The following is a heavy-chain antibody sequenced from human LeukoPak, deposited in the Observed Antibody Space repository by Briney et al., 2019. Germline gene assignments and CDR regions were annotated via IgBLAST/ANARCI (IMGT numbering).Heavy chain of an antibody. CDR1: GYTFTSYG. V-gene: IGHV1-18*01. D-gene: IGHD2-2*01. CDR2: ISAYNGNT. CDR3: ARDTRYCSSTSCNNWFDP. Sequence: ASVKVSCKASGYTFTSYGYNWVRQAPGQGLEWMGWISAYNGNTKYAQRFQGRVTMTTVTSTSTAYMELRSLRSDDTAVYYCARDTRYCSSTSCNNWFDPWGQGTLVTVSS. J-gene: IGHJ5*02.